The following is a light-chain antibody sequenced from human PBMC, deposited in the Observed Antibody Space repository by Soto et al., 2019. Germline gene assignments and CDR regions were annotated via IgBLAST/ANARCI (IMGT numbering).Light chain of an antibody. Sequence: QLVLTQSPSASASLGASVKLTCTLSSGNSSYAIAWHEQQAEKGPRYLMKLNSDGSHSKGDGIPDRFSGSSSGAERYLTISSLQSEDEADYYCQTWGTGIHVVFGGGTKLTVL. CDR3: QTWGTGIHVV. J-gene: IGLJ2*01. CDR1: SGNSSYA. CDR2: LNSDGSH. V-gene: IGLV4-69*01.